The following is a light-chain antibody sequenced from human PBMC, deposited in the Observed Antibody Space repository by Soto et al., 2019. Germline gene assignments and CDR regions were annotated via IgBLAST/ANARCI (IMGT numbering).Light chain of an antibody. V-gene: IGKV1-27*01. CDR3: QKYDNVQFT. CDR2: VAA. J-gene: IGKJ3*01. CDR1: QGISNY. Sequence: DIQMTQSPSSLSASVGDRVTITCRASQGISNYLAWYQQKPGKVPKLLISVAASLKSGVPSRFSGSGSGTDFTLTISSLQPEDVATYSCQKYDNVQFTSGPGTKVDLK.